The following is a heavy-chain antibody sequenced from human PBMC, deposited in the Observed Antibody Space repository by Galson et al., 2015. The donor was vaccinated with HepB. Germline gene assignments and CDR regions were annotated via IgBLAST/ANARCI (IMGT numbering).Heavy chain of an antibody. Sequence: SLRLSCAASGFTFDDYAMSWVRQAPGKGLEWVSGITWNSGNVAYSDSVRGRFTISRDNAKNSLYLQMSSVRAEDTALYFCAKDTGGKYNDFWSGYFAYFVYWGQEALVSVSS. CDR2: ITWNSGNV. CDR3: AKDTGGKYNDFWSGYFAYFVY. CDR1: GFTFDDYA. V-gene: IGHV3-9*01. J-gene: IGHJ4*02. D-gene: IGHD3-3*01.